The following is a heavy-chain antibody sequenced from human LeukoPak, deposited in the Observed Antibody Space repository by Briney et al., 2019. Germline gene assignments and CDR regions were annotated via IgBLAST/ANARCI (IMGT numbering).Heavy chain of an antibody. D-gene: IGHD2-21*02. Sequence: SETLSLSCTFSVGSVSGYYWSCIRQSPGKGLEWICFIFYTGTTLYSPSLRGRVTMSVDTSENQFSLKLSSVTAADTAMYYCARHDVVPVIRRGSDFWGQGTLVTVSS. CDR3: ARHDVVPVIRRGSDF. J-gene: IGHJ4*02. CDR1: VGSVSGYY. V-gene: IGHV4-59*08. CDR2: IFYTGTT.